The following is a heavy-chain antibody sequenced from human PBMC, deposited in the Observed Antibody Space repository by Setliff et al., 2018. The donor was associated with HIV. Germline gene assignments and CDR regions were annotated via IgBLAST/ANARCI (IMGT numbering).Heavy chain of an antibody. CDR1: GGSISSGSYY. Sequence: PSETLSLTCTVSGGSISSGSYYWSWIRQPAGKGLEWIGRIYTSGSTNYNPSLKSRVTISVDTSKNQFSLKLSSVTAADTAVYYCARDPGCRTSCYNDAFDIWGQGTTVTVSS. CDR3: ARDPGCRTSCYNDAFDI. CDR2: IYTSGST. V-gene: IGHV4-61*02. J-gene: IGHJ3*02. D-gene: IGHD2-2*02.